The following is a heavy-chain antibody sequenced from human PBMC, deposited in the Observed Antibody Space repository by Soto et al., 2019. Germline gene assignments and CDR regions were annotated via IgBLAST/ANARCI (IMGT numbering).Heavy chain of an antibody. CDR1: GFTLSSYA. V-gene: IGHV3-30-3*01. CDR3: ARDTGIPLWFDP. CDR2: ISYFGSNK. Sequence: GGSLRLSCAASGFTLSSYAMHWVRQAPGKGLEWVVVISYFGSNKYYADSVKGGFTISRDNSKNTLFLQMNSLRAEDTAVYYCARDTGIPLWFDPWGQGTLVTVSS. D-gene: IGHD6-13*01. J-gene: IGHJ5*02.